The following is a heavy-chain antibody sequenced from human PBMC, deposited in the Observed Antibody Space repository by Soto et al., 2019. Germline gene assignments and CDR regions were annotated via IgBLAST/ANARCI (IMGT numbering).Heavy chain of an antibody. CDR2: IYYSGST. CDR1: GGSISSYY. CDR3: ASADYGDYHYFDY. J-gene: IGHJ4*02. V-gene: IGHV4-59*08. D-gene: IGHD4-17*01. Sequence: SETLSLTCTVSGGSISSYYWSWIRQPPGKGLEWIGYIYYSGSTNYNPSLKSRVTISVDTSKNQFSLKLSSVTAADTAVYYCASADYGDYHYFDYWGQGTLVTVSS.